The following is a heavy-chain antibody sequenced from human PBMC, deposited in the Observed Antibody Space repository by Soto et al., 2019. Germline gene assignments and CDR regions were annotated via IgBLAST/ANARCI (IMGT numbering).Heavy chain of an antibody. Sequence: GGSLRLSCAASGFTFSVYAMCWVRQAPGKGLEWVSTISGSGDETYYADSVKGRFTISRDNSKNTLYLQMNSLRGEDSAIYFCAKDRGTGDYGVNAFDTLGQGTKVTVS. CDR2: ISGSGDET. V-gene: IGHV3-23*01. CDR3: AKDRGTGDYGVNAFDT. D-gene: IGHD7-27*01. CDR1: GFTFSVYA. J-gene: IGHJ3*02.